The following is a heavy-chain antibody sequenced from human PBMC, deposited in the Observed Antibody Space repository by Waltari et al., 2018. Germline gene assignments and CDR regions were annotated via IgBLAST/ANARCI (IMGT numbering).Heavy chain of an antibody. CDR3: TRDSPSWI. CDR2: INSDGSDT. J-gene: IGHJ3*02. CDR1: GFPFSSFW. Sequence: EGKLVESGGGLVQPGGSLTLSCAASGFPFSSFWMHWVRQVPGQGLVWVSRINSDGSDTSYADSVRGRFTVSRDNAKNMAYLQMNSLRAEDTAIYYCTRDSPSWIWGQGTMVSVSS. V-gene: IGHV3-74*01.